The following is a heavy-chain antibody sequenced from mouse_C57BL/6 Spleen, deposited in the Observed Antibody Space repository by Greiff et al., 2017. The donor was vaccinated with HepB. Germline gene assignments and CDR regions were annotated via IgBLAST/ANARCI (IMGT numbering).Heavy chain of an antibody. J-gene: IGHJ3*01. D-gene: IGHD1-1*01. CDR1: GFNIKDDY. Sequence: EVQLQQSGAELVRPGASVKLSCTASGFNIKDDYMHWVKQRPEQGLEWIGWIDPENGDTEYASKFQGKATITADTSSNTAYLQLSSLTSEDTAVYYCTAIYYYGSSPPYWGQGTLVTVSA. CDR2: IDPENGDT. CDR3: TAIYYYGSSPPY. V-gene: IGHV14-4*01.